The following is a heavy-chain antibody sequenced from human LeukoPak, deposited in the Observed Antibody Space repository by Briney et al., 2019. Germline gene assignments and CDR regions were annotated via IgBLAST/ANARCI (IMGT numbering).Heavy chain of an antibody. J-gene: IGHJ3*02. Sequence: GASVKVSCKVSGYTLTELSMHWVRQAPGKGLEWMGGFDPEDGETIYAQKFQGRVTMTEDTSTDTAYMELSSLRSEDTAVYYCATKWELLFAFDIWGQGTMVTVSS. V-gene: IGHV1-24*01. CDR2: FDPEDGET. CDR3: ATKWELLFAFDI. CDR1: GYTLTELS. D-gene: IGHD1-26*01.